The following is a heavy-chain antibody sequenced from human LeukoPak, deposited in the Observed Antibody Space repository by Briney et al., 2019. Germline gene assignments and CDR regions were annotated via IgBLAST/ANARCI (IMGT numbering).Heavy chain of an antibody. CDR3: ARVSAAGTGPDY. V-gene: IGHV4-61*01. CDR1: GGSVSSGNYD. J-gene: IGHJ4*02. D-gene: IGHD6-13*01. CDR2: MSYSGHP. Sequence: SETLSLTCTVSGGSVSSGNYDWRWIRQPQGKGAEWVGFMSYSGHPDSTPSLKSRFTISVDTSKNQFSLKLNSVTAADTAVYYCARVSAAGTGPDYWGQGTLVTVSS.